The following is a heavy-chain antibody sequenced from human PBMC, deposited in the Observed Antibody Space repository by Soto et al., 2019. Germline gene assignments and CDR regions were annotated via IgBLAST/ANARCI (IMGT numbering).Heavy chain of an antibody. J-gene: IGHJ4*02. Sequence: QVQLVQSGAEVRKPAASVKVSCKASGYTFNRHYIQWVRQAPGQGLEWMGMIDPSGGDTNYAKKFQGRVTLTSDTSTSTVYIELSSLRSEDTAVYYCAKRRGVGLTRSSFDYWGPGTLVIVSS. D-gene: IGHD1-26*01. CDR2: IDPSGGDT. CDR3: AKRRGVGLTRSSFDY. CDR1: GYTFNRHY. V-gene: IGHV1-46*02.